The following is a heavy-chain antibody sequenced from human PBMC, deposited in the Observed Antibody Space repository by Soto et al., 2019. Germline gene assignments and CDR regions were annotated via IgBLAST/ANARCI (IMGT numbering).Heavy chain of an antibody. J-gene: IGHJ4*02. Sequence: RGSLRLSCAASGFTFSSYSMNWVRQAPGKGLEWVSYISSSSSTIYYADSVKGRFTISRDNSKNTLYLQMNSLRAEDTAVYYCASRRHYGSGSYHGYWGQGTLVTVSS. V-gene: IGHV3-48*01. D-gene: IGHD3-10*01. CDR1: GFTFSSYS. CDR2: ISSSSSTI. CDR3: ASRRHYGSGSYHGY.